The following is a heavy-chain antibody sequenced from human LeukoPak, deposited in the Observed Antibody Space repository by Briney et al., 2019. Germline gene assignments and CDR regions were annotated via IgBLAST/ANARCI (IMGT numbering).Heavy chain of an antibody. V-gene: IGHV3-23*01. D-gene: IGHD4-11*01. CDR1: GFTLSTYA. Sequence: SGGSLRLSCAASGFTLSTYAVNWVRQAPGKGLEWVSAISSSGGTTYYADSVKGRFSISRDNSTNTLYQRMNSLRAEDTAVYYCAKDRNAWPTDFDSWGQGTLVTVSA. CDR2: ISSSGGTT. J-gene: IGHJ4*02. CDR3: AKDRNAWPTDFDS.